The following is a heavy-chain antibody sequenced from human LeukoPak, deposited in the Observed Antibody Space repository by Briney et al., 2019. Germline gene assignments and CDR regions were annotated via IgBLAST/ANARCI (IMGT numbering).Heavy chain of an antibody. D-gene: IGHD4-17*01. Sequence: PSETLSLTCAVSGASVDSGGYYWSWVRQPPGKGLEWIGYIYYSGNTRSTNYNPSLKSRVTISVDTSKNQFSLKLSSVTAADTAVYYCARGVKRTHYGDYVVGWFDPWGQGTLVTVSS. J-gene: IGHJ5*02. V-gene: IGHV4-61*08. CDR3: ARGVKRTHYGDYVVGWFDP. CDR2: IYYSGNTRST. CDR1: GASVDSGGYY.